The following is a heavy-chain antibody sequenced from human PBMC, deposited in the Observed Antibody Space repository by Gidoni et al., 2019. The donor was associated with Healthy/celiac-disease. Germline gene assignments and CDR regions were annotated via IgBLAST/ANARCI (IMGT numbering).Heavy chain of an antibody. CDR2: IRYDGSNK. J-gene: IGHJ4*02. V-gene: IGHV3-30*02. D-gene: IGHD6-6*01. Sequence: QVQLVESGGGVVQPGGSLRRSCAASGFTFSSYGMHWVRQAPGKGLEWVAFIRYDGSNKYYADSVKGRFTISRDNSKNTLYLQMNSLRAEDTAVYYCAKDRRSSSHAYFDYWGQGTLVTVSS. CDR3: AKDRRSSSHAYFDY. CDR1: GFTFSSYG.